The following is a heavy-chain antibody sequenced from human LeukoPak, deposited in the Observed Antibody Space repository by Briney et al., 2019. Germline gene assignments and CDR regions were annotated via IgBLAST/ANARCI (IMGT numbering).Heavy chain of an antibody. CDR2: FDPEDGET. CDR1: GYTLTELS. J-gene: IGHJ5*02. Sequence: GASVKVSCKVSGYTLTELSMHWVRQAPRKGLEWMGGFDPEDGETIYAQKFQGRVTMTEDTSTDTAYMELSSLRSEDTAVYYCATGPQLWRQDGWFDPWGQGTLVTVSS. CDR3: ATGPQLWRQDGWFDP. V-gene: IGHV1-24*01. D-gene: IGHD5-24*01.